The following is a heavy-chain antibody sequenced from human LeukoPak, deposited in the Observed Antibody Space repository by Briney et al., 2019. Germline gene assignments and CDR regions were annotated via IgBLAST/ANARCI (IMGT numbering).Heavy chain of an antibody. V-gene: IGHV4-61*02. CDR1: GGSIRSGDYY. Sequence: SQTLSLTCTVSGGSIRSGDYYWSWIRQPAGKGLEWIGRIYTTGSTNYNPSLKSRVTISVDTSKDQFSLKLSSVTAADTAVYYCARDLYWAFDIWGQGTMVTVPS. D-gene: IGHD2-8*02. J-gene: IGHJ3*02. CDR2: IYTTGST. CDR3: ARDLYWAFDI.